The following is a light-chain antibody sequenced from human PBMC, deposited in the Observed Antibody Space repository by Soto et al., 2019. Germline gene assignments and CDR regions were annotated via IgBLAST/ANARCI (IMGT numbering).Light chain of an antibody. V-gene: IGKV3-11*01. CDR1: QSVGNY. CDR2: DAS. Sequence: EIVLTQSPATLSLSPGERATLSCRASQSVGNYLAWFHQKPGQAPRLLIYDASNRATGIPARFSGSGSGTIFTFTISSLEPEDFAVYYCQQRSNWPITFGLGTRLEIK. CDR3: QQRSNWPIT. J-gene: IGKJ5*01.